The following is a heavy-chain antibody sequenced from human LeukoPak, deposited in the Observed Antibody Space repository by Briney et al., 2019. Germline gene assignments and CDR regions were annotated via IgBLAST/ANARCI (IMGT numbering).Heavy chain of an antibody. CDR3: AKFALQSDPFDY. J-gene: IGHJ4*02. CDR2: IITGDGDT. Sequence: GGSLRLSCAASGFIFRSHAMNWVCQAPGKGLEWVSTIITGDGDTFYADSVKGRFTISRDNSKNTLYLQMNSLRGDDTAIYYCAKFALQSDPFDYWGQGTLVTVSS. CDR1: GFIFRSHA. D-gene: IGHD6-19*01. V-gene: IGHV3-23*01.